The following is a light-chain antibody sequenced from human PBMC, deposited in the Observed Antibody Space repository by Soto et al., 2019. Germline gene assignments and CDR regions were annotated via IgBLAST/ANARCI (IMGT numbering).Light chain of an antibody. V-gene: IGKV1-5*01. J-gene: IGKJ1*01. Sequence: DIQMTQSPSTLSASVGDRVTISCRASQNINNWLAWYQQKPGKAPKLLIYEASNLEGGVPSRFSGSGSGTDFTLTISRLQPGDFATYFCQQYSGPWTFGQGTKVDIK. CDR3: QQYSGPWT. CDR1: QNINNW. CDR2: EAS.